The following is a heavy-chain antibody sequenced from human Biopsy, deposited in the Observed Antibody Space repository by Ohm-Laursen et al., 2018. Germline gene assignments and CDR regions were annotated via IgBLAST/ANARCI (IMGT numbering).Heavy chain of an antibody. D-gene: IGHD5/OR15-5a*01. V-gene: IGHV3-30*18. CDR3: AKDLSVYYYYVIDV. J-gene: IGHJ6*02. CDR2: ISYDQITK. CDR1: GSTFWIYG. Sequence: SLRLSCTASGSTFWIYGMHWVRLAPGKGLEWVAVISYDQITKHYADSVRCRFTISKDNSKNTLYLQVNSLRAEETAVYYCAKDLSVYYYYVIDVWGQGTTVTVSS.